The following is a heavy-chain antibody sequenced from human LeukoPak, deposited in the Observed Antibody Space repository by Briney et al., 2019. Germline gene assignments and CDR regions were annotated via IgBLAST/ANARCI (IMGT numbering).Heavy chain of an antibody. CDR2: IIPIFGTA. V-gene: IGHV1-69*13. Sequence: ASVKVSFKASGGTFSSYAISWVRQAPGQGLEWMGGIIPIFGTANYAQKFQGRVTITADESTSTAYMELSSLRSEDTAVYYCARDGGLMSPTYYDILTGYYLLEYYYYGMDVWGQGTTVTVSS. J-gene: IGHJ6*02. CDR3: ARDGGLMSPTYYDILTGYYLLEYYYYGMDV. CDR1: GGTFSSYA. D-gene: IGHD3-9*01.